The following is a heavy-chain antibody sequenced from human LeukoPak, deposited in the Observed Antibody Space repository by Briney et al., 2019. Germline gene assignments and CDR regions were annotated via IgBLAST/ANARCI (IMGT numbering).Heavy chain of an antibody. Sequence: ASVKVSCKASVYTFTSYYMHWVRQAPGQGLEWMGIINPSGGSTSYAQKFQGRVTMTRDTSTSTVYMELSSLRSEDTAVYYCAGTTVRSYYFDYWGQGTLVTVSS. CDR2: INPSGGST. CDR1: VYTFTSYY. V-gene: IGHV1-46*01. CDR3: AGTTVRSYYFDY. J-gene: IGHJ4*02. D-gene: IGHD4-11*01.